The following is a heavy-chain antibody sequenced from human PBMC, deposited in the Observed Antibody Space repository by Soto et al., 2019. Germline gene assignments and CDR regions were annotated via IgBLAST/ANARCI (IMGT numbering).Heavy chain of an antibody. Sequence: SETLSLTCVVSNFSISSGYYWGWIRQSPGKGLEWIASIYRSGTTSYNPSLKSRVTISVDPSKNQFSLMLTAVTAADTAVYYCARTHSGSYYSVFNYWGRGSLVT. J-gene: IGHJ4*02. CDR1: NFSISSGYY. V-gene: IGHV4-38-2*01. CDR3: ARTHSGSYYSVFNY. CDR2: IYRSGTT. D-gene: IGHD1-26*01.